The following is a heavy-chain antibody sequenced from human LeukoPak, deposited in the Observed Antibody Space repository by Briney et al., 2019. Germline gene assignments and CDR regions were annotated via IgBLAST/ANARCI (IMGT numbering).Heavy chain of an antibody. V-gene: IGHV3-7*01. J-gene: IGHJ4*02. CDR1: GFSFSSYW. CDR2: IKPDGSDK. CDR3: ARLGDSSGYYDF. Sequence: GGSLRLSCAASGFSFSSYWMSWVRQAPGKGLEWVANIKPDGSDKYYVDSVKGRSTTARDNAKNSLYLQMSSLRAEDTAVYYCARLGDSSGYYDFWGQGALVTVSS. D-gene: IGHD3-22*01.